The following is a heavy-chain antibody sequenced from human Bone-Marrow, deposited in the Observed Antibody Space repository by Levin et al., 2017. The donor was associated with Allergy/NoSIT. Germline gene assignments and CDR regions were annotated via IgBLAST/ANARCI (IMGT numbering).Heavy chain of an antibody. CDR1: GFIFSSYG. J-gene: IGHJ6*01. CDR2: ISFDGSNE. V-gene: IGHV3-30*18. CDR3: AKDVSSNYDHYTAMDV. D-gene: IGHD1-7*01. Sequence: SGGSLRLSCIVSGFIFSSYGMHWVRQAPGKGLEWVATISFDGSNEYYADSVKGRFTVSRDNSQNTLFLQMNSLRVEDTAMYYCAKDVSSNYDHYTAMDVWGQGTTVSVSS.